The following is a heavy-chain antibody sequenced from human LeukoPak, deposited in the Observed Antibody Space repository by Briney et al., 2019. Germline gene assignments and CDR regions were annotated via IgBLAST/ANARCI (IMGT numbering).Heavy chain of an antibody. V-gene: IGHV3-33*01. J-gene: IGHJ4*02. CDR1: GFTFSSYG. CDR3: ASEPYYDILTGYLDY. CDR2: IWYDGSNK. Sequence: GGSLRLSCAASGFTFSSYGMHWVRQAPGKGLEWVAVIWYDGSNKYYADSVKGRFTISRDNSKNTLYLQMNSLRAEDTAVYYCASEPYYDILTGYLDYWGQGTLVTVSS. D-gene: IGHD3-9*01.